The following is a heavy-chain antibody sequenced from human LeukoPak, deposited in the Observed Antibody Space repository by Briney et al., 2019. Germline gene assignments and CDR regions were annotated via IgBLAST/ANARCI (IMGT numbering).Heavy chain of an antibody. CDR2: IHNRGSST. CDR1: GFTFSSYT. Sequence: PGGSLRLSCAASGFTFSSYTMSWVRQAPGEGLEWLSAIHNRGSSTYSAGSVKDRFTISRDNSENTLYLQMNSLTVDDTAVYFCAKERQTGDYFTSDYWGQGTLVTVSS. CDR3: AKERQTGDYFTSDY. D-gene: IGHD4-17*01. J-gene: IGHJ4*02. V-gene: IGHV3-23*05.